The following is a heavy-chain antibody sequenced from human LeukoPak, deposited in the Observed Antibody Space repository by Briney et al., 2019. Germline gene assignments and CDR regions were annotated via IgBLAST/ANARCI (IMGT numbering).Heavy chain of an antibody. CDR2: INPNSGGT. CDR1: XXTFTGXY. D-gene: IGHD3-22*01. Sequence: VXVSCKXXXXTFTGXYMHWVRQAPGQGLEWMGWINPNSGGTNYAQKFQGRVTMTRDTSISTAYMELSRLRSDDTAVYYCAARRYYYDSSGYQGMLDYWGQGTLVTVSS. CDR3: AARRYYYDSSGYQGMLDY. V-gene: IGHV1-2*02. J-gene: IGHJ4*02.